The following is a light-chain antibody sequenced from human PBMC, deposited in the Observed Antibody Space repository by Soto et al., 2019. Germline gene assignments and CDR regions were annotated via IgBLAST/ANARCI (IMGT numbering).Light chain of an antibody. CDR3: SSDTSSSTLV. Sequence: QSALTQPASVSGSPGQSITISCTGTSSDVGGYNYVSWYQQHPGKAPKFMIYDVSNRPSGVSNRFSGSKSGNTASLTISGQQAEDEADYYCSSDTSSSTLVFGGGTKVTVL. CDR2: DVS. CDR1: SSDVGGYNY. J-gene: IGLJ2*01. V-gene: IGLV2-14*01.